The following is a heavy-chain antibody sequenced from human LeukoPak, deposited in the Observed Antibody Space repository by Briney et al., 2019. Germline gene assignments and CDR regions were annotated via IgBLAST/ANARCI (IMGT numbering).Heavy chain of an antibody. CDR2: ISSSNSFI. CDR1: GFTFDDYG. Sequence: GGSLRLSCAASGFTFDDYGMSWVRQAPGKGLEWVSFISSSNSFIYYADSVKGRFNISRDNAKNSLYLQMNSLRAEDTAVYYCARDRFGGWSSGGFDYWGQGTLVTVSS. D-gene: IGHD6-19*01. CDR3: ARDRFGGWSSGGFDY. J-gene: IGHJ4*02. V-gene: IGHV3-21*01.